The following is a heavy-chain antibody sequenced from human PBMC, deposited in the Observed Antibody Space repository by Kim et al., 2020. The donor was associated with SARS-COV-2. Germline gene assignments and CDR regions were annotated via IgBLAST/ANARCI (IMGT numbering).Heavy chain of an antibody. V-gene: IGHV3-7*01. D-gene: IGHD2-21*01. CDR3: ARETRGRLYSFGMDV. Sequence: GGSLRLSCEASGFTFSTYWMSWVRQAPGKGLEWVANIKEDGYEKFSVDSVKGRFTISRDNAKNSLYLQMNSLRAEDTAVYYCARETRGRLYSFGMDVWGQGTTVTVSS. CDR1: GFTFSTYW. CDR2: IKEDGYEK. J-gene: IGHJ6*02.